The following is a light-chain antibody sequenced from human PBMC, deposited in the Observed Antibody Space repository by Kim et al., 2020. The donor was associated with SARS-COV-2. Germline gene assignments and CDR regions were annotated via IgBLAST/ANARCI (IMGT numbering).Light chain of an antibody. J-gene: IGLJ3*02. CDR1: SSNIISNP. V-gene: IGLV1-44*01. Sequence: GQRVTISCSDGSSNIISNPVHCYQQVPGTAPKLLIHITDQRPSGVPDRFSGSKSGTSASLAIRGLQSADEADYYCATWGDSQNGWVFGGGTQLTVL. CDR3: ATWGDSQNGWV. CDR2: ITD.